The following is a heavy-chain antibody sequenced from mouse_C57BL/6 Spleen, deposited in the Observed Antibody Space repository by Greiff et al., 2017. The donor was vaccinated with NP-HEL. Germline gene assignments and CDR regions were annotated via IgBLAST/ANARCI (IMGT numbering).Heavy chain of an antibody. V-gene: IGHV3-6*01. CDR2: ISYDGSN. J-gene: IGHJ2*01. D-gene: IGHD2-2*01. CDR3: AREDYGYDYFDY. Sequence: ESGPGLVKPSQSLSLTCSVTGYSITSGYYWNWIRQFPGNKLEWMGYISYDGSNNYNPSLKNRISITRDTSKNQFFLKLNSVTTEDTATYDCAREDYGYDYFDYWGQGTTLTVSS. CDR1: GYSITSGYY.